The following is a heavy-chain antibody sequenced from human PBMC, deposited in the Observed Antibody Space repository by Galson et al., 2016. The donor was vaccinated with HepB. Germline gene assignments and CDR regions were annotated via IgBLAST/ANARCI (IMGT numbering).Heavy chain of an antibody. D-gene: IGHD3-16*01. J-gene: IGHJ4*02. CDR1: GGSISRYY. V-gene: IGHV4-59*01. CDR2: IDSSGST. CDR3: ARDRFGFGSTHFDQ. Sequence: SETLSLTCTVSGGSISRYYWHWIRQPPGKGLEWIGYIDSSGSTNSNLSLKSRVTISGDTSKNHFSLKMRSVTAADTALYYCARDRFGFGSTHFDQWGQGTNVIVSS.